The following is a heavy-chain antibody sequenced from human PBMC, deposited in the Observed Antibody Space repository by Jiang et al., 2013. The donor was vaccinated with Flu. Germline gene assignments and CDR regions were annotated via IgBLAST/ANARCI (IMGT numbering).Heavy chain of an antibody. CDR1: GFTFSNYG. J-gene: IGHJ3*02. CDR2: IDYGVSVE. D-gene: IGHD3-10*01. V-gene: IGHV3-30*02. CDR3: VKDYGLGSYGFDI. Sequence: QLVESGGRVVQPGGSLRLSCVASGFTFSNYGMHWVRQAPGKGLEWVAFIDYGVSVEHYADSVKGRFTVSRDDSKNTVYLQMNSLRPDDTAAYSCVKDYGLGSYGFDIWGQGTMVTVSS.